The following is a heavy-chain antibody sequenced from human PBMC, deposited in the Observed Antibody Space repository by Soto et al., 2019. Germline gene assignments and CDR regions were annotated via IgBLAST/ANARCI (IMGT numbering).Heavy chain of an antibody. V-gene: IGHV3-48*02. CDR3: ARATLRPSTIFGGVNDMDV. J-gene: IGHJ6*02. CDR2: ISSSSSTI. Sequence: PGGSLRLSCAASGFTFSSYSMNWVRQAPGKGLEWVSYISSSSSTIYYADSVKGRFTISRDNAKNSLYLQMNSLRDEDTAVYYCARATLRPSTIFGGVNDMDVWRQGSTDT. CDR1: GFTFSSYS. D-gene: IGHD3-3*01.